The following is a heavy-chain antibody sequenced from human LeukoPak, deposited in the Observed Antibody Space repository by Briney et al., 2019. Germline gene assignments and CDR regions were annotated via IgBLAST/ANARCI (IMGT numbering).Heavy chain of an antibody. D-gene: IGHD6-19*01. J-gene: IGHJ4*02. V-gene: IGHV4-4*07. CDR3: ARESGVKKGYSSGWLYWYYFDY. CDR1: GGSISSYY. CDR2: IYASGST. Sequence: SETLSLTCTVSGGSISSYYWSWIRQPAGEGLEWIGRIYASGSTNYNPSLKSRVTMSVDTSKNQFSLKLSSVTAADTALYYCARESGVKKGYSSGWLYWYYFDYWGQGTLVTVSS.